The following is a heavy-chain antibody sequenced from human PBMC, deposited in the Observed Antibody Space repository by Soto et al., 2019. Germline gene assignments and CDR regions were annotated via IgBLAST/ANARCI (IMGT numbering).Heavy chain of an antibody. V-gene: IGHV4-30-4*01. CDR2: IYYLGTT. CDR3: ARAFAYYGSGGFMGNWFDP. CDR1: GDSINTNDYF. J-gene: IGHJ5*02. Sequence: QFQLQESGPGLVKPSQTLSLTCSVSGDSINTNDYFWSWIRQSPGKGLEWMGYIYYLGTTYYNPALKSRPTRSIDTSNNQCSPTLGSGTAADTAIYYCARAFAYYGSGGFMGNWFDPWGPGTLVTVSS. D-gene: IGHD2-15*01.